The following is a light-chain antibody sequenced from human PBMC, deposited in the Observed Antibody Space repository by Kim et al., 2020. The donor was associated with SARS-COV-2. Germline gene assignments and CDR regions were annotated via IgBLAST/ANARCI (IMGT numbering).Light chain of an antibody. CDR2: DVT. V-gene: IGLV2-14*03. J-gene: IGLJ3*02. CDR1: SSDIGGYNY. CDR3: SSTYTSTSTWV. Sequence: QSITVFCSGTSSDIGGYNYVSWYQQYPGNDPKLMIYDVTKRPPGVSNRFSGSKSGNTASLTISGLQAEDEADYYCSSTYTSTSTWVFGGGTQLTVL.